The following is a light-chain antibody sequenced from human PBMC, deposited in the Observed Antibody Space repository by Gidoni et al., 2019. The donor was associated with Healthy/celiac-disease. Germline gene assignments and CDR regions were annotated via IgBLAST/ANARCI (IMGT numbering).Light chain of an antibody. J-gene: IGKJ5*01. CDR3: QQSYSTPQT. CDR2: AAS. Sequence: DIQMTQSPSSLSASVGDRVTINCRASQSISSYLNWYQQKPGKAPKLLIYAASSLQSGVPSRFSGGGSGTDFTLTISSLQPEDFATYYCQQSYSTPQTVGQGTRLEIK. CDR1: QSISSY. V-gene: IGKV1-39*01.